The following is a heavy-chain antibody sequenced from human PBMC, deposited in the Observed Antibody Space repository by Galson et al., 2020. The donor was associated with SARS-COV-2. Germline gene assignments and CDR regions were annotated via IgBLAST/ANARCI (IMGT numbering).Heavy chain of an antibody. D-gene: IGHD2-8*02. J-gene: IGHJ4*02. CDR2: IKQDGSDK. CDR1: GFSFSAYW. V-gene: IGHV3-7*01. CDR3: ARDLVGVLDY. Sequence: GGSLRLSCAASGFSFSAYWMSWVRQAPGKGLEWVANIKQDGSDKYYVDSVKGQFTISRDNAKNSLYLQLNSLRAEDTAVYYCARDLVGVLDYWGQGTLVTVSS.